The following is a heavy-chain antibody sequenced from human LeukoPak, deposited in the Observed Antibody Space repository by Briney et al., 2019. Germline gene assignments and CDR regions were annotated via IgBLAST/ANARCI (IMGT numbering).Heavy chain of an antibody. Sequence: GGSLRLSCAASGFTFSSYGMHWVRQAPGKGLEWVAFIRYDGSNKYYADSVKGRFTISRDNSKNTLYLQMNSLRAEDTAVYYCATTSRYSNYIPEWGQGTLVTVSS. D-gene: IGHD4-11*01. CDR3: ATTSRYSNYIPE. CDR2: IRYDGSNK. CDR1: GFTFSSYG. V-gene: IGHV3-30*02. J-gene: IGHJ4*02.